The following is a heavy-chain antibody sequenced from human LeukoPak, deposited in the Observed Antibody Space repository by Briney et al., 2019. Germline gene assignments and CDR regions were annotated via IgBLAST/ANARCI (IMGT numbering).Heavy chain of an antibody. D-gene: IGHD3-22*01. Sequence: PGGSLSLSCAASGFPFSSYAMSWVRPAPGKGLEWVSAISGSGGSTYYADSVKGRFTISRDNSKNTLYLQMNSLRAEDTAVYYCAKDLAITMIVVGLFDYWGQGTLVTVSS. CDR3: AKDLAITMIVVGLFDY. J-gene: IGHJ4*02. CDR2: ISGSGGST. V-gene: IGHV3-23*01. CDR1: GFPFSSYA.